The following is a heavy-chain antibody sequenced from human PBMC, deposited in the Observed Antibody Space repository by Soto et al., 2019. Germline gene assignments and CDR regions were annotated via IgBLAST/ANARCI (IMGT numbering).Heavy chain of an antibody. Sequence: ASVKVSCKASGYTFTGYYMHWVRQAPGQGLEWMGWINPNSGGTNYAQKFQGWVTMTRDTSISTAYMELSRLRSDDTAVYYCARGGYCTNGVYYSNWFDPWGQGTLVTVSS. J-gene: IGHJ5*02. V-gene: IGHV1-2*04. CDR1: GYTFTGYY. CDR2: INPNSGGT. CDR3: ARGGYCTNGVYYSNWFDP. D-gene: IGHD2-8*01.